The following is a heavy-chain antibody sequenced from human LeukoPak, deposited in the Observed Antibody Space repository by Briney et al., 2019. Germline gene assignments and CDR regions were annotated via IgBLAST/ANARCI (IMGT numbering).Heavy chain of an antibody. V-gene: IGHV4-59*08. CDR2: IYYSGST. J-gene: IGHJ4*02. CDR3: ARQTRGSYFSGRDFDY. CDR1: GGSISSYY. Sequence: PSETLSLTCTVSGGSISSYYWSWIRQPPGKGLEWIGYIYYSGSTNYNPSLKSRVTISVDTSKNQFSLKLSSVTAADTAVYYCARQTRGSYFSGRDFDYWGQGTLVTVSS. D-gene: IGHD1-26*01.